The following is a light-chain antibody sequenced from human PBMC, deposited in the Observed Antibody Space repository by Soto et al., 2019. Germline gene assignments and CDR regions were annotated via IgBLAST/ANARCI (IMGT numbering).Light chain of an antibody. Sequence: DIQMTQSPSTLSGSVGDRVTITCRASQSIGSGLGWYQQKPGKAPKLLIYTASNLQTGVPSRFSGSGSGTEFTFTISSLQPDDIATYYCQQYNSHPLPFGQGTKVDIK. CDR3: QQYNSHPLP. CDR1: QSIGSG. V-gene: IGKV1-5*03. J-gene: IGKJ1*01. CDR2: TAS.